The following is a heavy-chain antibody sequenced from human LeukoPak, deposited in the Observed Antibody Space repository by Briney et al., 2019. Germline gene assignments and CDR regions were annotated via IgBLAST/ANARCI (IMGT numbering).Heavy chain of an antibody. Sequence: PGGSLRLSCAASGFSLSTSWIHWVRQGPGKGLLWVARISNDGSPAYADSVKGRFTISRDNAENRLYLQMDSLRVEDTAVYSCARGDGYKRTYDVWGQGTMVTVSS. J-gene: IGHJ3*01. CDR3: ARGDGYKRTYDV. D-gene: IGHD5-12*01. V-gene: IGHV3-74*03. CDR2: ISNDGSP. CDR1: GFSLSTSW.